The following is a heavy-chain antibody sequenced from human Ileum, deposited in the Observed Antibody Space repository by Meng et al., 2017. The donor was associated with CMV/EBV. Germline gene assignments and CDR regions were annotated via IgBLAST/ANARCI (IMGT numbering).Heavy chain of an antibody. Sequence: QVQLVQSGGEVKKPGASVKVSCKASGYTFTGYNMHWVRQAPGQGLEWMGRIITNTGGTNYAQKFQGRVTMTRDTSISTGYMELNSLRSDDTAVYYCARGEGRDSGSYTLDYWGQGTLVTVSS. J-gene: IGHJ4*02. CDR2: IITNTGGT. D-gene: IGHD1-26*01. CDR3: ARGEGRDSGSYTLDY. V-gene: IGHV1-2*06. CDR1: GYTFTGYN.